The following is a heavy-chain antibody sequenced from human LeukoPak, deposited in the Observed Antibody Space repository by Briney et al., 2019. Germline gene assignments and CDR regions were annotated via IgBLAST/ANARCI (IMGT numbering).Heavy chain of an antibody. CDR1: VFTPSEYY. V-gene: IGHV3-11*01. D-gene: IGHD3-22*01. J-gene: IGHJ4*02. Sequence: GGSLRLSCAASVFTPSEYYMSWIRQAPGKGLEWVSYNSSSGSTIYYADSVKGRFTISRDNAKNSLYLQMNSLRAEDTAVYYCARKSDYDSSGYYPVYYGGQGTRVSVSS. CDR2: NSSSGSTI. CDR3: ARKSDYDSSGYYPVYY.